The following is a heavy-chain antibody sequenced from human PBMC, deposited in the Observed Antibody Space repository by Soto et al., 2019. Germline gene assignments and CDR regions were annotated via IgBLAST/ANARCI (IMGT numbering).Heavy chain of an antibody. J-gene: IGHJ4*02. CDR1: GVSLTTNGVG. CDR3: AHRRPGMWFGY. CDR2: IYWDDDK. D-gene: IGHD3-10*01. V-gene: IGHV2-5*02. Sequence: QITLKESGPPLVKPTQTLTLTCTISGVSLTTNGVGVGWIRQPPGKALEWLALIYWDDDKRYSPSLESRLTITKDTSKNQVVLTMSNMDPEDTATYYCAHRRPGMWFGYWGQGTPVTVS.